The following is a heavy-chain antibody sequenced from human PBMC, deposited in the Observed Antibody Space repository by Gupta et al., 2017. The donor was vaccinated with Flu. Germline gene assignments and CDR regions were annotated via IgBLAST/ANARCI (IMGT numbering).Heavy chain of an antibody. Sequence: QVQLQESGPGLVKPSQTLSLTCPVSGVSISSGGYYWSWIRQHPGKGLEWIGYIYYSGSTYYNPSLKSRVTISVDTSKNQFSLKLSSVTAADTAVYYCARGANRGLGHGMDVWGQGTTVTVSS. CDR1: GVSISSGGYY. J-gene: IGHJ6*02. V-gene: IGHV4-31*03. CDR3: ARGANRGLGHGMDV. CDR2: IYYSGST. D-gene: IGHD1-14*01.